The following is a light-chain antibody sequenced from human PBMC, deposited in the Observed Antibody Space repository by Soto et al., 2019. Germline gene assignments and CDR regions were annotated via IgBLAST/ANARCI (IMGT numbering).Light chain of an antibody. CDR1: QGISSY. J-gene: IGKJ2*01. CDR2: DAS. CDR3: QQYKSYPYT. Sequence: AIQLTQSPSSLSASVGDRVTITCRASQGISSYLAWYQQKPGKAPKLLIYDASSLDSAVPSRFSGSGSGTEFTLTISSLQPEDFATYYCQQYKSYPYTFGQGTKVDIK. V-gene: IGKV1-13*02.